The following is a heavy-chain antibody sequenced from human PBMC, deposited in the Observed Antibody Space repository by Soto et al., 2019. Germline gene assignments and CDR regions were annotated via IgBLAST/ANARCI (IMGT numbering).Heavy chain of an antibody. J-gene: IGHJ4*02. CDR2: ISYDGTNK. Sequence: GGSLRLSCAASGFSFSISPMHWVRQAPGKGPEWVALISYDGTNKFYAGSVKGRFTISRDNSKSTLYLQVDSLRPEDAAVYYCARDPKASGGQHWAFNYFDSWGQGTLVTVSS. CDR3: ARDPKASGGQHWAFNYFDS. CDR1: GFSFSISP. V-gene: IGHV3-30-3*01. D-gene: IGHD7-27*01.